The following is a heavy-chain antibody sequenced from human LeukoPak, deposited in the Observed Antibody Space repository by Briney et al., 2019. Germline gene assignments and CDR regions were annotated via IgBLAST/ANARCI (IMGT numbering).Heavy chain of an antibody. J-gene: IGHJ4*02. Sequence: TGGSLRLSCAASGFTFSGYAMSWVRQAPGRGLEWVSAISGSGGSIYYADSVKGRFTISRDNSKNTLYLQMNSLRVEDTAVYYCAKRASVWFYFFDSWGQGTLVTVSS. CDR2: ISGSGGSI. CDR3: AKRASVWFYFFDS. V-gene: IGHV3-23*01. CDR1: GFTFSGYA. D-gene: IGHD6-19*01.